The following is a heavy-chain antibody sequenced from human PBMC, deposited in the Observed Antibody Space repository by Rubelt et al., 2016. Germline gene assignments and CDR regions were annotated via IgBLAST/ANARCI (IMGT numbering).Heavy chain of an antibody. D-gene: IGHD3-10*01. CDR3: ARGPTNYYGSGRTRPHFDY. CDR1: GYTFTSYA. CDR2: INAGNGNT. V-gene: IGHV1-3*01. J-gene: IGHJ4*02. Sequence: QVQLVQSGAEVKKPGASVKVSCKASGYTFTSYAMHWVRQAPGQRLEWMGWINAGNGNTKYSQKFQGRVTITRDTSASTAYMELSSLRSEDTAVYYCARGPTNYYGSGRTRPHFDYWGQGTLVTVSS.